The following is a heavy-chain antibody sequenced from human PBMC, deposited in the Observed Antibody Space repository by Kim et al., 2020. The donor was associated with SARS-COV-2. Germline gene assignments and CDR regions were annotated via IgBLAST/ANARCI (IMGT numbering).Heavy chain of an antibody. CDR3: AKDRLGAVGGRFILSAFEY. CDR2: ISYDGSNK. CDR1: GFTFNNYG. D-gene: IGHD3-16*01. Sequence: GGSLRLSCAASGFTFNNYGIHWVRQAPGKGLEWVTVISYDGSNKYYADSVKGRFTISRDNSKNTVYLQMNSLGAEDTAIYYCAKDRLGAVGGRFILSAFEYWGHGSLVTVSS. V-gene: IGHV3-30*18. J-gene: IGHJ5*01.